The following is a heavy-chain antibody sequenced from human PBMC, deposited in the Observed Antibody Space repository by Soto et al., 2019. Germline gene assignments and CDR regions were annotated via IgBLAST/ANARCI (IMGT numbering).Heavy chain of an antibody. D-gene: IGHD3-3*01. J-gene: IGHJ4*02. Sequence: SGPTLVNPTQTLMLTCSFSGFSLTRTGVGVGWIRQSPGKALECLSLIYWNDDKYYSPSMKNRVTVTKDTSKNQVVLTMTNMDPVDTGKYFCAHFTTLGVVIPLFDYWGQGTLVTVSS. CDR3: AHFTTLGVVIPLFDY. V-gene: IGHV2-5*01. CDR2: IYWNDDK. CDR1: GFSLTRTGVG.